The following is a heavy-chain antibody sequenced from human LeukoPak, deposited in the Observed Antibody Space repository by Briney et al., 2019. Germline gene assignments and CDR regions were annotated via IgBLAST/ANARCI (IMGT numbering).Heavy chain of an antibody. Sequence: GGSLRLSCAASGFTFSSYSMNWVRQAPEKGLEWVSFISSSSSYKYADSVKGRFTISRDNVKNSLYLQMNSLRAEDTAVYYCARDPSDGYNPLFVYWGQGTLVTVSS. CDR1: GFTFSSYS. CDR3: ARDPSDGYNPLFVY. CDR2: ISSSSSY. D-gene: IGHD5-24*01. V-gene: IGHV3-21*01. J-gene: IGHJ4*02.